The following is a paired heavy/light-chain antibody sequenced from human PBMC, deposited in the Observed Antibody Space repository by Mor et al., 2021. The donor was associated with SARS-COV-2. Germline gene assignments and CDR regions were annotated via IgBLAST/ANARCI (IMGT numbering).Light chain of an antibody. Sequence: QSVLTQPPSVSAAPGQKVTISCSGSSSNIGNNYVSWYQQLPGTAPKLLIYDNNQRPSGIPDRFSASKSGTSATLGITGLQTGDEADYYCGTWDDSLSAVIFGGGTKLTVL. CDR3: GTWDDSLSAVI. V-gene: IGLV1-51*01. CDR2: DNN. J-gene: IGLJ2*01. CDR1: SSNIGNNY.
Heavy chain of an antibody. Sequence: QVQLVQSGAEVKKPGSSVKVSCKASGGTFSSYAINWVRQAPGQGLEWMGGIIPIFGTAKYAQKFQGRVTITADESTSTAYMELSSLRSEDTAVYFCARSGWRKMASQTGSVDGNEYRYSGMDVWGQGTTVTVSS. CDR2: IIPIFGTA. V-gene: IGHV1-69*01. CDR3: ARSGWRKMASQTGSVDGNEYRYSGMDV. J-gene: IGHJ6*02. D-gene: IGHD6-19*01. CDR1: GGTFSSYA.